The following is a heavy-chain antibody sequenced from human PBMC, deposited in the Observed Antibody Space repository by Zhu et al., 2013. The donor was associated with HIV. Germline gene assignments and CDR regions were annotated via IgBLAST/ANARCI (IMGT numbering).Heavy chain of an antibody. D-gene: IGHD3-22*01. CDR1: GYSISSNHY. CDR3: ARGQSDSSAYSAFDI. CDR2: IYHGGSP. V-gene: IGHV4-38-2*02. Sequence: QVQLQESGPGLVKPSETLSLTCTVSGYSISSNHYWGWIRQPPGKGLEWIGSIYHGGSPYYNPSLKSRVTISVDTSKNQFSLKLSSVTAADTAVYFCARGQSDSSAYSAFDIWGQGTMVTVSS. J-gene: IGHJ3*02.